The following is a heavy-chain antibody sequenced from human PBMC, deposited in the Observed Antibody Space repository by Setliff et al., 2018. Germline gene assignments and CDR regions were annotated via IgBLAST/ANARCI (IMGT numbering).Heavy chain of an antibody. CDR2: INPSSGAT. V-gene: IGHV1-2*06. CDR1: GYTFTGHY. D-gene: IGHD3-16*01. Sequence: ASVKVSCKASGYTFTGHYMYWVRQAPGQGLEWMGRINPSSGATIYAQKFQGRVTMTSDTSISTAYMELGRLRSDDTAVYFCARDGGGDSEAFDIWGQGTMVTV. CDR3: ARDGGGDSEAFDI. J-gene: IGHJ3*02.